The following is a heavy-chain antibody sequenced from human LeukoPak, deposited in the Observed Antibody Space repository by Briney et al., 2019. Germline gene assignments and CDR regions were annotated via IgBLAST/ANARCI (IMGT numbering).Heavy chain of an antibody. J-gene: IGHJ4*02. CDR2: IRYDGSNK. CDR3: AKNDYGDQYFDY. V-gene: IGHV3-30*02. Sequence: GRSLRLSCVASRFTFSSYGMHWVRQAPGKGLEWVAFIRYDGSNKDYAGSVKGRFTISRDNSKNTLYLQMNSLRADDTAMYYCAKNDYGDQYFDYWGQGTLVTVSS. CDR1: RFTFSSYG. D-gene: IGHD4-17*01.